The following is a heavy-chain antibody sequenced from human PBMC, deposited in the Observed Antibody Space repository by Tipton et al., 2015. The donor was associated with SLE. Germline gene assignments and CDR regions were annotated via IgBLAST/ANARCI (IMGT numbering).Heavy chain of an antibody. Sequence: TLSLTCTVSGGSISSSSYYWGWIRQPPGKGLEWIGYIYYSGSTYYNPSLKSRVTISVDTSKNQFSLKLSSVTAADTAVYYCAREIAVAGTRWYFDYWGQGTLVTVSS. CDR1: GGSISSSSYY. CDR2: IYYSGST. V-gene: IGHV4-39*07. CDR3: AREIAVAGTRWYFDY. J-gene: IGHJ4*02. D-gene: IGHD6-19*01.